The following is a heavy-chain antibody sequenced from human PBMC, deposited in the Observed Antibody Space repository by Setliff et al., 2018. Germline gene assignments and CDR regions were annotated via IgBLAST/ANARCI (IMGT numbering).Heavy chain of an antibody. CDR1: GYSISSGYY. CDR2: IDHSGST. CDR3: GRRATYYNFWSGYYDY. Sequence: SETLSLTCAVSGYSISSGYYWGWIRQPPGKGLEWIGSIDHSGSTHYNPSLKSRVTISVDTAKNQFSLKLRSVTAADTAVYYRGRRATYYNFWSGYYDYWGQGTLVTVSS. V-gene: IGHV4-38-2*01. J-gene: IGHJ4*02. D-gene: IGHD3-3*01.